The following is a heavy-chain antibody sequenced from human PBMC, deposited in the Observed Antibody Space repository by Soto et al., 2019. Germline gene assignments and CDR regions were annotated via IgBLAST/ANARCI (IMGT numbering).Heavy chain of an antibody. D-gene: IGHD6-19*01. CDR3: ARDGSGFHWYFDL. CDR2: TYYRSKWYN. J-gene: IGHJ2*01. Sequence: QVQLQQSGPGLVKPSQTLSLICAISGDSVSSKTATWNWIRQSPSRGLEWLGRTYYRSKWYNDYAVSVKSRVVITPETSKNQLSLQLNSVTPDDAAVYFCARDGSGFHWYFDLWGRGTLVTVSS. V-gene: IGHV6-1*01. CDR1: GDSVSSKTAT.